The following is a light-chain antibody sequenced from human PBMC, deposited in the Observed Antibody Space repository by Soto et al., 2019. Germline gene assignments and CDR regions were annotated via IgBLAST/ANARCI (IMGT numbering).Light chain of an antibody. J-gene: IGKJ1*01. Sequence: DIQMTHSPSSLSSSVVYRVTITCRASQIISSYLNWYQQKPGKAPKLLIYAASSLQSGVPSRFSGSGSGTDFTLTISSLQPEDFATYYCQQSYSTHWTFGQGTKVDI. CDR3: QQSYSTHWT. V-gene: IGKV1-39*01. CDR1: QIISSY. CDR2: AAS.